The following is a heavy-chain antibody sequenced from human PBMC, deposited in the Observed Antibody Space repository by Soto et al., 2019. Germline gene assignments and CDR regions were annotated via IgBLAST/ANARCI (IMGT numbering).Heavy chain of an antibody. D-gene: IGHD4-4*01. CDR1: GDSVSSNSAA. Sequence: SQTLSLTCAISGDSVSSNSAAWNWIRQSPSRGLEWLGRTYYRSKWYNDYAVSVKSRITINPDTSKNQFSLQLNSVTPEDTAVYYCARGDSVTEAYYYYYGMDVWGQGTTVTVSS. V-gene: IGHV6-1*01. CDR2: TYYRSKWYN. J-gene: IGHJ6*02. CDR3: ARGDSVTEAYYYYYGMDV.